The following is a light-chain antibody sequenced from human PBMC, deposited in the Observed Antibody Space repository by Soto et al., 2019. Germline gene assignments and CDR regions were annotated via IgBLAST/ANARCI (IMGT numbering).Light chain of an antibody. CDR2: DVT. Sequence: QSALTQPASVSGSPGQSITISCTGTSSDVGSFNYVSWYQQHPGKAPKFLIFDVTNRPSGVSNRFSGSKSGNTASLTISGLQPEDEADYFCSSYTTNGALGVFGGGTKVTVL. CDR3: SSYTTNGALGV. V-gene: IGLV2-14*03. CDR1: SSDVGSFNY. J-gene: IGLJ3*02.